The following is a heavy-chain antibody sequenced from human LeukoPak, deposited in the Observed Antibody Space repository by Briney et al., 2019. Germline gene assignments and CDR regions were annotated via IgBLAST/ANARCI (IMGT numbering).Heavy chain of an antibody. J-gene: IGHJ4*02. CDR2: IRYDGSNK. D-gene: IGHD6-13*01. CDR1: GFTFSSYG. Sequence: GGSLRFSCAASGFTFSSYGMHWVRQAPGKGLEWVAFIRYDGSNKYYADSVKGRFTISRDNSKNTLYLQMNSLRAEDTAVYYCAKDSSSWSTFDYWGQGTPVTVSS. V-gene: IGHV3-30*02. CDR3: AKDSSSWSTFDY.